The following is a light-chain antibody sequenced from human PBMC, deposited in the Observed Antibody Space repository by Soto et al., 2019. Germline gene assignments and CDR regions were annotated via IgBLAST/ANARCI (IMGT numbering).Light chain of an antibody. CDR1: QSISSW. V-gene: IGKV1-5*03. Sequence: IQMTQSPSTLSSSVGDRVTITWRASQSISSWLAWYKQKPGKAPKLLIYEASSLESGVPSRFSGSGSGTEFTLTISSLKPDDVETYYCQQYNDYSWTFGQGTKVDIK. CDR2: EAS. CDR3: QQYNDYSWT. J-gene: IGKJ1*01.